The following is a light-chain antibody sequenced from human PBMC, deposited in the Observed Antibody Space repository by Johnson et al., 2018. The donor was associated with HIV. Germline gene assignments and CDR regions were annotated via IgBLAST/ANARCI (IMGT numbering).Light chain of an antibody. CDR2: DNN. J-gene: IGLJ1*01. Sequence: QSMLTQPPSVSAAPGQKVTISCSGSSSNIGNNYVSWYQQIPGTAPKLLIYDNNKRPSGIPDRFSGSKSGTSATLGITGLQTGDEADYYCGTWDSSLSAGFFGTGTKVTVL. V-gene: IGLV1-51*01. CDR1: SSNIGNNY. CDR3: GTWDSSLSAGF.